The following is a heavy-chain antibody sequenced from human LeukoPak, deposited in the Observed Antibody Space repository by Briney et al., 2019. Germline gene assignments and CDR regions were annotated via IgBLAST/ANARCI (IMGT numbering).Heavy chain of an antibody. CDR1: GFTFSSYW. V-gene: IGHV3-74*01. D-gene: IGHD3-3*01. CDR3: ARGTGSDYDFWSGYYLFSDSFGYFDY. CDR2: INSDGSST. J-gene: IGHJ4*02. Sequence: GGSLRLSCAASGFTFSSYWMHWVRQAPGKGLVWVSRINSDGSSTSYADSVEGRFTISRDNAKNTLYLQMNSLRAEDTAVYYCARGTGSDYDFWSGYYLFSDSFGYFDYWGQGTLVTVPS.